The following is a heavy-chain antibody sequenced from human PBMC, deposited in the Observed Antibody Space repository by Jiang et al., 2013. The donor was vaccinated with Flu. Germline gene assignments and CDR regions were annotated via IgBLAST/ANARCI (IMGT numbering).Heavy chain of an antibody. D-gene: IGHD1-7*01. J-gene: IGHJ4*02. CDR2: FDPEKADT. CDR1: GDTLAELP. Sequence: KPGASVKVSCKVSGDTLAELPIHWVRQAPGKGLEWMGGFDPEKADTVYAQKFQDRVTLTEDAYTDTAYLELSSLRSDDTAVYYCVTTTFNWNYHYFDFWGQGTLVSVAS. CDR3: VTTTFNWNYHYFDF. V-gene: IGHV1-24*01.